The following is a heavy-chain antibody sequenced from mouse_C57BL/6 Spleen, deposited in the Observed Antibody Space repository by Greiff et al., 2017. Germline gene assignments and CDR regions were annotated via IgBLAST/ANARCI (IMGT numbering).Heavy chain of an antibody. V-gene: IGHV1-82*01. CDR1: GYAFSSSW. J-gene: IGHJ1*03. CDR2: IYPGDGDT. D-gene: IGHD1-1*01. Sequence: QVQLQQSGPELVKPGASVKISCKASGYAFSSSWMNWVKQRPGKGLEWIGRIYPGDGDTNYNGTFKGKATLTADKSSSTAYMQLSSLTSEDSAVYFCARERGITTVVAEYFDVWGTGTTVTVSS. CDR3: ARERGITTVVAEYFDV.